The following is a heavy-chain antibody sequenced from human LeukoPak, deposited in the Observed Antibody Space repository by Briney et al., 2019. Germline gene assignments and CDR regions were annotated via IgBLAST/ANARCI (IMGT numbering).Heavy chain of an antibody. CDR2: IYYSGST. CDR1: GGSMSSSSYY. Sequence: SETLSLTCTVSGGSMSSSSYYWGWIRQPPGKGLEWIVSIYYSGSTYYNPSLKNRVTISVDTSENQFSLKLSSVTAADMALYYCARFKWLVGPINDYWGQGTLVTVSS. J-gene: IGHJ4*02. CDR3: ARFKWLVGPINDY. D-gene: IGHD6-19*01. V-gene: IGHV4-39*07.